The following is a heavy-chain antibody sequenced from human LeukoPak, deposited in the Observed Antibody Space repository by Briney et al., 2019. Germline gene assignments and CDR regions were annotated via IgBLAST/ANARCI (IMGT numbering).Heavy chain of an antibody. CDR3: ARTRYYYNSRSYGAPYYFDY. Sequence: PSETLSLPCAVSGGSISSNSYYWGWIRQPPGKGLEWIGSIYYSGSTYYNPSLKSRVTISVDTSKNQFSLKLSSVTAADTAVYYCARTRYYYNSRSYGAPYYFDYWGQGTLVTVSS. V-gene: IGHV4-39*01. J-gene: IGHJ4*02. CDR2: IYYSGST. CDR1: GGSISSNSYY. D-gene: IGHD3-10*01.